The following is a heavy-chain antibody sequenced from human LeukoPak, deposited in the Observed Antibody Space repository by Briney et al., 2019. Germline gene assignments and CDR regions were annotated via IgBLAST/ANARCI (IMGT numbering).Heavy chain of an antibody. V-gene: IGHV4-38-2*02. J-gene: IGHJ4*02. CDR1: RHSISSAYY. CDR2: KYHSGRT. Sequence: SETLSLTCSISRHSISSAYYWGWIRPHPGKGLEWIGSKYHSGRTFYNPSLKSRVTMSVDTSKNQFSLKLTSVTAADTAVYYCARGTYYFDYWGQGTLVTVSS. D-gene: IGHD3/OR15-3a*01. CDR3: ARGTYYFDY.